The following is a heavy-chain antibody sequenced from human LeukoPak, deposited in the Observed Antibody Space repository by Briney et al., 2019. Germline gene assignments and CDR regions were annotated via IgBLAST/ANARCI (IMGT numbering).Heavy chain of an antibody. D-gene: IGHD5-18*01. CDR2: IYYSGST. J-gene: IGHJ6*03. V-gene: IGHV4-61*05. CDR3: ARVGRGYRYYMDV. CDR1: GGSISSSSYY. Sequence: SETLSLTCTVSGGSISSSSYYWGWIRQPPGKGLEWIGYIYYSGSTNYNPSLKSRVTISVDTSKNQFSLKLSSVTAADTAVYYCARVGRGYRYYMDVWGKGTTVTVSS.